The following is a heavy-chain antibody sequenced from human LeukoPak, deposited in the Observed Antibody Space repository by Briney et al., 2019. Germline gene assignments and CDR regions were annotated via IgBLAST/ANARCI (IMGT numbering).Heavy chain of an antibody. CDR1: GGSISTYY. V-gene: IGHV4-59*01. CDR2: VFYSGTT. CDR3: ARTWDY. Sequence: SETLSLTCTVSGGSISTYYWTWIRQPPGKRLEWIGYVFYSGTTNYNPSLKSRVAISVDTSKNQFSLKLSSVTAADTAVYYCARTWDYWGQGTLVTVSS. J-gene: IGHJ4*02.